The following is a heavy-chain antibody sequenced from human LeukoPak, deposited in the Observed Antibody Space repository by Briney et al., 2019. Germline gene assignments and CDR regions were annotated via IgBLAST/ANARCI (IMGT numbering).Heavy chain of an antibody. D-gene: IGHD3-3*01. CDR3: AKLLRFLEWSPLLGRAYSDY. CDR2: IYSGGST. J-gene: IGHJ4*02. Sequence: GGSLRLSCAASGFTVSGHPMSWVRQAPGKGLEWVSVIYSGGSTYYADSVKGRFTISRDNSKNTLYLQMNSLRAEDTAVYYCAKLLRFLEWSPLLGRAYSDYWGQGTLVTVSS. V-gene: IGHV3-53*01. CDR1: GFTVSGHP.